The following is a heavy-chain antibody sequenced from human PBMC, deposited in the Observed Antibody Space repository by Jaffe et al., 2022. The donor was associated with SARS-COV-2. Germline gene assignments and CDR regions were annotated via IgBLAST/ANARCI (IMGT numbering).Heavy chain of an antibody. CDR2: GLSGGHSG. J-gene: IGHJ4*02. D-gene: IGHD6-19*01. CDR3: AKDAVAGTFYFDS. Sequence: QGQLVESGGGVVQPGKSLRLSCAASGFTFKSYDIHWIRQAPDKGLDWVAAGLSGGHSGYYADSVKGRFIVSRDDSKNTLYLQMNSLRPEDTAVYYCAKDAVAGTFYFDSWAQGTLVTVSS. V-gene: IGHV3-30*18. CDR1: GFTFKSYD.